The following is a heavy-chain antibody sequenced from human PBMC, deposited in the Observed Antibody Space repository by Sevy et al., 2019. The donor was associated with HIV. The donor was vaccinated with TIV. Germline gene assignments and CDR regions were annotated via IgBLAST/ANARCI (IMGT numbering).Heavy chain of an antibody. D-gene: IGHD6-13*01. CDR1: GYTLTSYY. Sequence: ASVKVSCKASGYTLTSYYMHWVRQAPGQGLEWMGIINPSGGSTSYAQKFQGRVTMTRDTSTSTVYMELSSLRSEDTAVYYCARDWVNPGIAESDGEGVYYYYGMDVWGQGTTVTVSS. CDR3: ARDWVNPGIAESDGEGVYYYYGMDV. J-gene: IGHJ6*02. CDR2: INPSGGST. V-gene: IGHV1-46*01.